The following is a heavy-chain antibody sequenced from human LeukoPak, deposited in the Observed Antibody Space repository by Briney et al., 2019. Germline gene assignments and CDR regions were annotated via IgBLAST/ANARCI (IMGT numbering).Heavy chain of an antibody. CDR1: GYTFTSYA. D-gene: IGHD2-15*01. CDR2: INAGNGNT. V-gene: IGHV1-3*01. Sequence: ASVKVSCKASGYTFTSYAMHWVRQAPGQRLEWMGWINAGNGNTKYSQKFQGRVTITRDTSASTAYMELSSLRSEDTAVYYCARRLRYCSGGSCYFYDSSGYYALGYWGQGTLVTVSS. CDR3: ARRLRYCSGGSCYFYDSSGYYALGY. J-gene: IGHJ4*02.